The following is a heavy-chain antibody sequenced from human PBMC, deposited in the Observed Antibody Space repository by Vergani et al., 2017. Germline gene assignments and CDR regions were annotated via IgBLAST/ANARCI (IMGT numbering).Heavy chain of an antibody. CDR2: IWYDGNNK. Sequence: QVQLVESGGGVVQPGRSLRLSCAASGFTFNQYGMHWVRQAPGKGLEWVAVIWYDGNNKQYADSVKGRFTISRDNSKSTMYLQMNSLRDEDTGVYYCARDLRLLYNRFDP. CDR3: ARDLRLLYNRFDP. J-gene: IGHJ5*02. D-gene: IGHD1-14*01. V-gene: IGHV3-33*01. CDR1: GFTFNQYG.